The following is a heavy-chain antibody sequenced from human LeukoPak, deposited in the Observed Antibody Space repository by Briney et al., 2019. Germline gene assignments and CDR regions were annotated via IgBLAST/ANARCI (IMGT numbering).Heavy chain of an antibody. CDR2: TSGDGANI. D-gene: IGHD3-16*01. CDR3: VRKAPVFGGTFILPDAFDI. J-gene: IGHJ3*02. CDR1: VFTFSYVY. V-gene: IGHV3-11*04. Sequence: GGSLRLSCAASVFTFSYVYMTCIRQSPGEGLECGSYTSGDGANIFYAHSLKGRFTFSRDNAKNSRYLQKNSVGGEHRAIYSCVRKAPVFGGTFILPDAFDIWGQGTLVTVSS.